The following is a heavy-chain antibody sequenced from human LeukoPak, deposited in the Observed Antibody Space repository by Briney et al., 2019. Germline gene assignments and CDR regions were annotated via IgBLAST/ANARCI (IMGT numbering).Heavy chain of an antibody. D-gene: IGHD3-16*01. CDR2: ISSSGSTI. CDR1: GFTFSSYE. Sequence: GGSLRLSCAASGFTFSSYEMNWVRQAPGKGLEWVSYISSSGSTIYYADSVKGRFTISRDNAKNSLYLQMNSLRAEDTAVYYCARDQDYVWGSPQFDYWGQGTLVTVSS. V-gene: IGHV3-48*03. J-gene: IGHJ4*02. CDR3: ARDQDYVWGSPQFDY.